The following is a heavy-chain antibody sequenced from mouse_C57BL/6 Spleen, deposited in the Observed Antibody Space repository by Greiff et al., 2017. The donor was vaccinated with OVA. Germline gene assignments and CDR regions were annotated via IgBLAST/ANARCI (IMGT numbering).Heavy chain of an antibody. CDR1: GYTFTSYG. CDR3: ARSITTVGASAEYFDV. Sequence: QVQLQQSGAELARPGASVKLSCKASGYTFTSYGISWVKQRTGQGLEWIGEIYPRSGNTYYNEKFKGKATLTADKSSSTAYMELRSLTSEDSAVYFGARSITTVGASAEYFDVWGTGTTVTVSS. CDR2: IYPRSGNT. D-gene: IGHD1-1*01. V-gene: IGHV1-81*01. J-gene: IGHJ1*03.